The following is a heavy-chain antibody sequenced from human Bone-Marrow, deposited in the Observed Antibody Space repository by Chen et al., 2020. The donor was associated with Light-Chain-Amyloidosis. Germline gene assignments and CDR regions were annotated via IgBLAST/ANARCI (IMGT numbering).Heavy chain of an antibody. V-gene: IGHV3-7*01. D-gene: IGHD3-10*01. CDR1: GFTFSGYR. CDR3: ARVGDGSNRSEALEI. Sequence: EGQLVQSGGGFVQPGGSLRLSCEASGFTFSGYRMSWVRQAPGKGLEWVANIKQSGSDKDYLESVKGRFTISRDNGKNSLYLQMNNLRAEDTAVYYCARVGDGSNRSEALEIWGQGTMVTVSS. CDR2: IKQSGSDK. J-gene: IGHJ3*02.